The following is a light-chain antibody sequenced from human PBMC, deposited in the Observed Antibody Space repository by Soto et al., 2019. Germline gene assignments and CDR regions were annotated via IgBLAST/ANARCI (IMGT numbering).Light chain of an antibody. CDR2: AAS. V-gene: IGKV3-20*01. Sequence: ELVLTQSPGTLSLSPGDRATLSCRASLSLPSRSLAWYQQRPGQAPRVLISAASTRAADIPDRFSGSGSGTDFTLTINRLEPEDFAVYYCQQYGYSPRTFGQGTKVDIK. J-gene: IGKJ1*01. CDR1: LSLPSRS. CDR3: QQYGYSPRT.